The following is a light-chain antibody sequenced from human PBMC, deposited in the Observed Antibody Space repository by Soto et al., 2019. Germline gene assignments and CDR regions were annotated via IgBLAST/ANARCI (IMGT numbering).Light chain of an antibody. CDR3: SSYTTTTRL. J-gene: IGLJ3*02. CDR2: EVS. Sequence: QSALTQPASVSGSPGQSITISCTGTSSDIGSNNYVSWFQQRPGKAPTLIIYEVSNRPSGVSTHFSGSKSGNTASLTISGLLPEADAEYYCSSYTTTTRLFGGGTKLTVL. V-gene: IGLV2-14*01. CDR1: SSDIGSNNY.